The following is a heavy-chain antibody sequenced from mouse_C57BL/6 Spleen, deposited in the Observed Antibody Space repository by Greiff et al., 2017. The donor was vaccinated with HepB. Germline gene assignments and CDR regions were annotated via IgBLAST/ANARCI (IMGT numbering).Heavy chain of an antibody. Sequence: QVQLQQSGAELVMPGASVKLSCKASGYTFTSYWMHWVKQRPGQGLEWIGEIDPSDSYTNYNQKFKGKSTLTVDKSSSTAYMQLSSLTSEDSAVYYCATIYDGYQGFAYWGQGTLVTVSA. CDR2: IDPSDSYT. V-gene: IGHV1-69*01. CDR3: ATIYDGYQGFAY. CDR1: GYTFTSYW. D-gene: IGHD2-3*01. J-gene: IGHJ3*01.